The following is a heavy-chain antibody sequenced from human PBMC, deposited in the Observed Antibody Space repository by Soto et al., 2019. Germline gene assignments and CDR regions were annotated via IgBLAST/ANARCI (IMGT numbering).Heavy chain of an antibody. V-gene: IGHV3-30*18. CDR1: GFTFSSYG. D-gene: IGHD6-13*01. Sequence: QVQLVESGGGVVQPGRSLRLSCAASGFTFSSYGMHWVRQAPGKGLEWVAVISYDGSNKYYADSVKGRFTISRDNSKNTLYLQMNRLRGEGTAVYYCGKGYSGGWMTGAGTRVWGWAYYYYGMDGWGQGTTVTVSS. CDR3: GKGYSGGWMTGAGTRVWGWAYYYYGMDG. J-gene: IGHJ6*02. CDR2: ISYDGSNK.